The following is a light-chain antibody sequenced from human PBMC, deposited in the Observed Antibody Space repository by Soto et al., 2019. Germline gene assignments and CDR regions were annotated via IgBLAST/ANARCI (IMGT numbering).Light chain of an antibody. V-gene: IGKV3-15*01. CDR1: QNVGTN. CDR2: GAS. Sequence: TELTQSPATLSISPGERATLSCRASQNVGTNLAWYQQKPGQAPRLLIYGASTRAFGLPARFTGSGSGTEFTLTITSLLSEDIAVYHCQQYNNGPPWTFGQGTRVEVK. CDR3: QQYNNGPPWT. J-gene: IGKJ1*01.